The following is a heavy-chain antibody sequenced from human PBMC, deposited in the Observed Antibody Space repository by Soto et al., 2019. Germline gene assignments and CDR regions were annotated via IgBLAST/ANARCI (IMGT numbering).Heavy chain of an antibody. CDR3: TTGFGELHITIDY. CDR2: IKSKTDGGTT. V-gene: IGHV3-15*01. Sequence: GGSLRLSCAASGFTFSNAWMSWVRQAPGKGLEWVGRIKSKTDGGTTDYAAPVKGRFTISRADSKNTLYLQMNSLKTEDTAVYYCTTGFGELHITIDYWGQGTLVTVSS. CDR1: GFTFSNAW. J-gene: IGHJ4*02. D-gene: IGHD3-10*01.